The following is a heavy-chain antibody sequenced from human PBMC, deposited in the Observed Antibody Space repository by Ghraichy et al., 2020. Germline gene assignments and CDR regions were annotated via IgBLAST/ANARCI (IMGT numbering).Heavy chain of an antibody. CDR3: VREAAYGDY. CDR1: GFTLGCDW. D-gene: IGHD4-17*01. J-gene: IGHJ4*02. Sequence: GSLRLSCAASGFTLGCDWMHWVRQAPGKGLVWVSRINKDGSSTNYADSVKGRFTISRDNAKNTLYLQMNSLRVEDTAVYYCVREAAYGDYGGQGTLVTVSS. CDR2: INKDGSST. V-gene: IGHV3-74*01.